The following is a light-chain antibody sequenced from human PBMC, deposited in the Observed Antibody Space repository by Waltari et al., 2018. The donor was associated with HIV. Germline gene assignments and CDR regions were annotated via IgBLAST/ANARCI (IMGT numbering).Light chain of an antibody. J-gene: IGKJ1*01. CDR1: QSVSSTY. CDR3: QKYGGSWT. V-gene: IGKV3-20*01. Sequence: EIVLMQSPGTLSLSPGDRATLSCRTSQSVSSTYLAWYQVKPGQAPRLLIYAASSRATGIPDRFSGSGSGTDFTLTISRLEPEDSALYYCQKYGGSWTFGQGTKVEIK. CDR2: AAS.